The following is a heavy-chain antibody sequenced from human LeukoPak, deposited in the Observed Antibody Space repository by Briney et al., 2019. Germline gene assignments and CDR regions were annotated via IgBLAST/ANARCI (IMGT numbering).Heavy chain of an antibody. CDR3: ARIGYSYGDFDY. CDR2: INRSGST. V-gene: IGHV4-34*01. Sequence: SETLSLTCAVYGGSFSGYYWSWIRQPPGKGLEWIGEINRSGSTNYNPSLKSRVTISVDTSKNQFSLKLSSVTAADTAVYYCARIGYSYGDFDYWGQGTLVTVSS. D-gene: IGHD5-18*01. J-gene: IGHJ4*02. CDR1: GGSFSGYY.